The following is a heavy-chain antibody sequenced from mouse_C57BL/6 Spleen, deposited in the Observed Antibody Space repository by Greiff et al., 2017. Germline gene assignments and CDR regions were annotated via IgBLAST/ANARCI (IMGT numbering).Heavy chain of an antibody. J-gene: IGHJ3*01. CDR1: GYTFTSYW. V-gene: IGHV1-53*01. CDR3: ARAEAYYDYGSFAY. Sequence: QVQLQQPGAELVMPGASVKLSCKASGYTFTSYWMHWVKQRPGQGLEWIGNINPSNGGTNYNEKFKSKATLTVDKSSSTAYMQLSSLTSEDSAVYYCARAEAYYDYGSFAYWGQGTLVTVSA. CDR2: INPSNGGT. D-gene: IGHD2-4*01.